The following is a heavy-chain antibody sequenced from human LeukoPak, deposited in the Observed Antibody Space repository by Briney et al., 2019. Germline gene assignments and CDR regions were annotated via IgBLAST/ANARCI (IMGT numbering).Heavy chain of an antibody. CDR1: GYTFTSYG. Sequence: GASVKVSCKASGYTFTSYGISWVRQAPGQGLEWMGWISAYNGNTNYAQKLQGRVTMTTDTSTSTAYMELRSLRSDDTAMYYCASTVSAAGIISLDYWGQGTLVTVSS. CDR3: ASTVSAAGIISLDY. D-gene: IGHD6-13*01. V-gene: IGHV1-18*01. J-gene: IGHJ4*02. CDR2: ISAYNGNT.